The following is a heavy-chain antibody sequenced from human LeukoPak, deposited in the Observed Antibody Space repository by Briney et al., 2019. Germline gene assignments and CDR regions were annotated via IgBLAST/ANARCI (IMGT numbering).Heavy chain of an antibody. Sequence: VSVKVSCKASGYTFTSYDINWVRQATGQGLEWMGWMNPNSGNTGYAQKFQGRVTMTRNTSISTAYMELSSPRSEDTAVYYCARGVRGGVVLMGAPRTYYFDYWGQGTLVTVSS. CDR1: GYTFTSYD. J-gene: IGHJ4*02. D-gene: IGHD2-8*01. CDR3: ARGVRGGVVLMGAPRTYYFDY. CDR2: MNPNSGNT. V-gene: IGHV1-8*01.